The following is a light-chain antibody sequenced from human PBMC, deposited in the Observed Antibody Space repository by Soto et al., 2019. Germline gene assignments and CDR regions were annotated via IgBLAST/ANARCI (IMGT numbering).Light chain of an antibody. Sequence: QSALTQPASVSGSPGQSITISCTGTSSDVGGYNYVSWYQQHPGKAPKLMIHDVSNRPSGVSNRFSGSKSGNTASLTISGLQAEDEADYYCSSYTSSSTLYVFGTGTKVNVL. CDR1: SSDVGGYNY. CDR2: DVS. V-gene: IGLV2-14*01. CDR3: SSYTSSSTLYV. J-gene: IGLJ1*01.